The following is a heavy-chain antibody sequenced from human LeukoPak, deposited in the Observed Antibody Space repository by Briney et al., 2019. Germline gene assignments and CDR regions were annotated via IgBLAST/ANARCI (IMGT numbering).Heavy chain of an antibody. CDR1: GFTFSSYE. D-gene: IGHD3-22*01. Sequence: GGSLRLSCAASGFTFSSYEMNWVRQAPGKGLEWVSYISSSSSTIYYADSVKGRFTISRDNAKNSLYLQMNSLRAEDTAVYYCARIDSSGYGPEAFDIWGQGTMVTVSS. J-gene: IGHJ3*02. V-gene: IGHV3-48*01. CDR2: ISSSSSTI. CDR3: ARIDSSGYGPEAFDI.